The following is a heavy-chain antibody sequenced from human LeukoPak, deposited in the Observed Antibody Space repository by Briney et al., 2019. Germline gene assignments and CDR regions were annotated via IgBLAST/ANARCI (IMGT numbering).Heavy chain of an antibody. CDR2: INPNSGGT. Sequence: ASVKVSCKASEYTFTGYYMHWVRQAPGQGLEWMGWINPNSGGTNYAQKFQGRVTMTRDTSISTAYMELSRLRSDDTAVYYCARAWVFEGYFDYWGQGTLVTVSS. CDR3: ARAWVFEGYFDY. V-gene: IGHV1-2*02. D-gene: IGHD6-13*01. CDR1: EYTFTGYY. J-gene: IGHJ4*02.